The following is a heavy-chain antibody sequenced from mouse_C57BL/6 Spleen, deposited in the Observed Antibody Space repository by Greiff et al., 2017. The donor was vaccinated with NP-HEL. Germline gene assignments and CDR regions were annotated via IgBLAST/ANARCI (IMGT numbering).Heavy chain of an antibody. CDR1: GFTFSSYG. J-gene: IGHJ2*01. V-gene: IGHV5-6*01. D-gene: IGHD1-1*01. CDR3: ARQGTTVAYYFDY. CDR2: ISSGGSYT. Sequence: DVHLVESGGDLVKPGGSLKLSCAASGFTFSSYGMSWVRQTPDKRLEWVATISSGGSYTYYPDSVKGRFTISRDNAKNTLYLQMSSLKSEDTAMYYCARQGTTVAYYFDYWGQGTTLTVSS.